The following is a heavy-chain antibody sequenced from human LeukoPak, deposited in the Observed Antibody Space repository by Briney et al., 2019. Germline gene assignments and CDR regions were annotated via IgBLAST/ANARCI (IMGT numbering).Heavy chain of an antibody. CDR2: IYTSGST. CDR1: GGSISSGSYY. D-gene: IGHD3-22*01. CDR3: ARHVHVSMIVVILSDYFDY. V-gene: IGHV4-61*02. J-gene: IGHJ4*02. Sequence: PSQTLSLTCTVSGGSISSGSYYWRWIRQPAGKGLEWIGRIYTSGSTNYNPSLKSRVTISVDTSKNQFSLKLSSVTAADTAVYYCARHVHVSMIVVILSDYFDYWGRGTLVSVSS.